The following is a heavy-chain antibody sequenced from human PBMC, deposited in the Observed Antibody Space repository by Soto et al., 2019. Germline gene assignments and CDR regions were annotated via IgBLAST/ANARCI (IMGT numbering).Heavy chain of an antibody. Sequence: GASVKVSCKASGYTFTSYYMHWVRQAPGQWLEWMGTINPSGGSTSYAQKFQGRVTTTRDTSTSTVYMELSSLRSEDTAVYYCARDVGYYYDSSGYSWLPIARYYYGMDVWGQGTTVTLSS. V-gene: IGHV1-46*01. D-gene: IGHD3-22*01. J-gene: IGHJ6*02. CDR2: INPSGGST. CDR1: GYTFTSYY. CDR3: ARDVGYYYDSSGYSWLPIARYYYGMDV.